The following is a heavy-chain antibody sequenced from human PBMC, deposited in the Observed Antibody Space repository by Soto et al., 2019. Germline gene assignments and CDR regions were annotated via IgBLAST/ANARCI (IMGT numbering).Heavy chain of an antibody. CDR1: GGSISSGGYS. D-gene: IGHD6-13*01. CDR3: ASLIAAAGFPFDY. J-gene: IGHJ4*02. CDR2: IYHSGST. Sequence: SETLSLTCAVSGGSISSGGYSWSWIRQPPGKGLEWIGYIYHSGSTYYNPSLKSRVTISVDRSKNQFSLKLSSVTAADTAVYYCASLIAAAGFPFDYWGQGTLVNVSS. V-gene: IGHV4-30-2*01.